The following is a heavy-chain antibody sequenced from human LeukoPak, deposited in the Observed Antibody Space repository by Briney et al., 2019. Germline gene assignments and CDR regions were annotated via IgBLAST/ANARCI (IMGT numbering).Heavy chain of an antibody. J-gene: IGHJ4*02. D-gene: IGHD3-3*01. V-gene: IGHV1-8*01. CDR2: MNPNSGNT. CDR3: ARGGDFWSGPDY. Sequence: ASVKVSCKASGYTFTSYDINWVRRATGQGLEWMGWMNPNSGNTGYAQKFQGRVTMTRNTSISTAYMELSSLRSEDTAVYYCARGGDFWSGPDYWGQGTLVTVSS. CDR1: GYTFTSYD.